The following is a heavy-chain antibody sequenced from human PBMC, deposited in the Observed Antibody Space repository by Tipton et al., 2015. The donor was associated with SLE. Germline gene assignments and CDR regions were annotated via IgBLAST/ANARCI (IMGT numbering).Heavy chain of an antibody. CDR2: TYYSGST. Sequence: TLSPTCTVSGGSISSYYWSWIRQPPGKGLEWIGYTYYSGSTNYNPSLKSRVTISVDTSKNQFSLKLSSVTAADTAVYYCARDYSGSYLDIWGQGTMVTVSS. D-gene: IGHD1-26*01. J-gene: IGHJ3*02. CDR1: GGSISSYY. V-gene: IGHV4-59*01. CDR3: ARDYSGSYLDI.